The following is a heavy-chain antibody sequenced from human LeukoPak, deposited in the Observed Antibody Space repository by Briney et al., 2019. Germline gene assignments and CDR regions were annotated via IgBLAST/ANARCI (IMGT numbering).Heavy chain of an antibody. CDR2: IIPIFGTA. CDR1: GGTFSIYA. Sequence: SVKVSCKASGGTFSIYAISWVRQAPGQGLEWMGGIIPIFGTANYAQKFQGGVTITADKSTSTAYMELSSLRSKDTAVYYCARDTTDSWFDPWGQGTLVTVSS. D-gene: IGHD1-1*01. J-gene: IGHJ5*02. CDR3: ARDTTDSWFDP. V-gene: IGHV1-69*06.